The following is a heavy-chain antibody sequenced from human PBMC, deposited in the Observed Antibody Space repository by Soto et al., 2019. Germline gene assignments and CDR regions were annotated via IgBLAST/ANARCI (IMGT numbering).Heavy chain of an antibody. V-gene: IGHV1-18*01. D-gene: IGHD3-3*01. Sequence: QVQLVQSGAEVKKPGASVKVSCKASGYTFTSYGISWVRQAPGQGLEWMGWISAYNGNTNYAQKLQGRVTMTTDTSTSTAYQELRSLRSDDTAVYYCARDSPSSQPLVTIFGVVIPWFDPWGQGTLVTVSS. CDR1: GYTFTSYG. CDR2: ISAYNGNT. CDR3: ARDSPSSQPLVTIFGVVIPWFDP. J-gene: IGHJ5*02.